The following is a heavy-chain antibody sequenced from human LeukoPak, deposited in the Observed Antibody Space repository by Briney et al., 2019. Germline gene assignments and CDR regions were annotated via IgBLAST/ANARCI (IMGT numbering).Heavy chain of an antibody. V-gene: IGHV1-69*04. CDR1: GGTFSSYA. J-gene: IGHJ6*04. D-gene: IGHD2-2*03. CDR2: IIPILGIA. Sequence: SVKVSCKASGGTFSSYAISWVRQAPGQGLEWMGMIIPILGIANYAQKFQGRVTMTEDTSTDTAYMELSSLRSEDTAVYYCAADGYCSSTSCYGDVWGKGTTVTVSS. CDR3: AADGYCSSTSCYGDV.